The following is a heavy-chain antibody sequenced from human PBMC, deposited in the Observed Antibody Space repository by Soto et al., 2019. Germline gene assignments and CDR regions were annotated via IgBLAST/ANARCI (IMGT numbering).Heavy chain of an antibody. Sequence: GASVKVSCKASGYTFTGYYMHWVRQAPGQGLEWMGWINPNSGGTNYAQKFQGWVTMTRDTSISTAYMELSRLRSDDTAVYYCASSGYSSSWSYYYYGMDVWGQGTTVTVSS. D-gene: IGHD6-13*01. V-gene: IGHV1-2*04. J-gene: IGHJ6*02. CDR3: ASSGYSSSWSYYYYGMDV. CDR2: INPNSGGT. CDR1: GYTFTGYY.